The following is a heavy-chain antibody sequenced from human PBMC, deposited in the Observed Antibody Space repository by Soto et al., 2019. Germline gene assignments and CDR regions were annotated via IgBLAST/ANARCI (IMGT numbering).Heavy chain of an antibody. CDR1: GYTFTSYA. Sequence: QVQLVQSGAEEKKPGASVKVSCKASGYTFTSYAVHWVRQAPGQRLEWMGWINAGNGNTKYSQKFQGRVTITRDTSASTAYMGLSSLRSEDTAVYYCARGSGYYYWDDYWGQGTLVTVSS. D-gene: IGHD3-22*01. CDR3: ARGSGYYYWDDY. V-gene: IGHV1-3*05. CDR2: INAGNGNT. J-gene: IGHJ4*02.